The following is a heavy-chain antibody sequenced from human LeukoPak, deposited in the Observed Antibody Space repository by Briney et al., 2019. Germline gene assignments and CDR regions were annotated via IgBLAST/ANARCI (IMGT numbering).Heavy chain of an antibody. CDR2: ISAYNGNT. J-gene: IGHJ5*02. CDR3: ARVGSSSWFNWFDP. Sequence: ASVKFSCKASGYTFTSYGISWVRQAPGQGLEWMGWISAYNGNTNYAQKLQGRVTMTTDTSTSTAYMELRSLRSDDTAVYYCARVGSSSWFNWFDPWGQGTLVTVSS. CDR1: GYTFTSYG. D-gene: IGHD6-13*01. V-gene: IGHV1-18*01.